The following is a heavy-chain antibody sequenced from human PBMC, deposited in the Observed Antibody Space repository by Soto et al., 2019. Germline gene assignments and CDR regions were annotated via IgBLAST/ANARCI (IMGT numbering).Heavy chain of an antibody. D-gene: IGHD5-12*01. CDR3: AQRLANIVATEYYFDY. CDR1: GFSLSTSGVG. CDR2: TYWNDNK. V-gene: IGHV2-5*01. Sequence: QITLKESGPTLVKPTQTLTLTCTFSGFSLSTSGVGVGWIRQPPGKALEWLALTYWNDNKRYSPSLKSRLTITKDTSKNQVVLTMTNMDPVDTATYYCAQRLANIVATEYYFDYWGQGTLVTVSS. J-gene: IGHJ4*02.